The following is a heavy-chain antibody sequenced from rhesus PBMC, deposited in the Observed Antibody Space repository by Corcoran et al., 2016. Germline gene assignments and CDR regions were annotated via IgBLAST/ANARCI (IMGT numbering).Heavy chain of an antibody. CDR1: GGSISGYYL. Sequence: QVQLQQWGEGLVKPSETLSVTCAVYGGSISGYYLWSWIRQSPGKGLEWIGYIYCGSGSTSYNPSLKGRVIISIDPSKNQFSLKLSSVTAADPAVYYCARALQSGGWYWYFDLWGPGTPITISS. V-gene: IGHV4-73*01. J-gene: IGHJ2*01. D-gene: IGHD6-25*01. CDR2: IYCGSGST. CDR3: ARALQSGGWYWYFDL.